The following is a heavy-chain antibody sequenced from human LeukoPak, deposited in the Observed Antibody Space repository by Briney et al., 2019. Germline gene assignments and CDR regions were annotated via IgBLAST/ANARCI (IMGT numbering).Heavy chain of an antibody. J-gene: IGHJ6*04. CDR3: ASGVAVAGTYYYYGMDV. CDR1: GGTFSSFA. CDR2: IIPLFDTT. D-gene: IGHD6-19*01. Sequence: SVKVSCEASGGTFSSFAVSWVRQAPGQGLEWMGGIIPLFDTTNYAQKFQGRVTISADKSTSTIYMEMSSLRSEDTAVYYCASGVAVAGTYYYYGMDVWGKGTTVTVSS. V-gene: IGHV1-69*06.